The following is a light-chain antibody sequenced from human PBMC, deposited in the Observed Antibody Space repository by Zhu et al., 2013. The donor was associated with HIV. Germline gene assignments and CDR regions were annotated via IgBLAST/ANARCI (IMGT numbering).Light chain of an antibody. CDR1: QSVSSNY. V-gene: IGKV3-20*01. CDR2: GAS. CDR3: QQYGSSPRT. J-gene: IGKJ1*01. Sequence: EIVLTQSPGTLSLSPGERATLSCRASQSVSSNYLAWYQQKPGQAPRLLIYGASSRATGIPDRFSGSGSGTDFTLTISRLEPEDSAMYYCQQYGSSPRTFGQGTKVEIK.